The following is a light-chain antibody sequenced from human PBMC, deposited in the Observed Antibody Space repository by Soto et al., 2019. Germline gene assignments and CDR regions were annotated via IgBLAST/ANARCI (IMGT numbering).Light chain of an antibody. CDR2: DAS. J-gene: IGKJ1*01. V-gene: IGKV1-5*01. CDR3: QQYNSFPLT. Sequence: DIQMTQSPSTLSASVGDRVTITCRASQSISRWLAWYPQKPGKAPKLLIYDASSLESGVPSRFSGSGSGTEFPLTISGLQPDDFALYYCQQYNSFPLTFRQGTKVEIK. CDR1: QSISRW.